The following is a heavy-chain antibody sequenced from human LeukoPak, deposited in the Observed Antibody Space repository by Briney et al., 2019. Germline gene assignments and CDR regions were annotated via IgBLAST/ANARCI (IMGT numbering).Heavy chain of an antibody. D-gene: IGHD3-3*01. CDR1: GYSFTSYW. J-gene: IGHJ4*02. V-gene: IGHV5-51*01. CDR3: ARADYDFWSGYSRPLDY. Sequence: GESLKISCKGSGYSFTSYWIGWVRQMPGEGLEWMGIIFPGDSDTRYSPSFQGQVTISADKSISTAYLQWSSLKASDTAMYYCARADYDFWSGYSRPLDYWGQGTLVTVSS. CDR2: IFPGDSDT.